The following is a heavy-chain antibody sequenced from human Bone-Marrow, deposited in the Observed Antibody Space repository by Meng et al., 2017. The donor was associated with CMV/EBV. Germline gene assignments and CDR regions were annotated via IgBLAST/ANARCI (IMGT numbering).Heavy chain of an antibody. CDR3: ALTTVTRGVIFDY. J-gene: IGHJ4*02. D-gene: IGHD4-17*01. Sequence: GESLKISCAASGFTFSTYWMHWVRQAPGKGLVWVSRINSDGSSTSYADSVKGRFTISRDNAKNTLYLQMNSLRAEDTAVYYCALTTVTRGVIFDYWGQGTLVTLSS. V-gene: IGHV3-74*01. CDR2: INSDGSST. CDR1: GFTFSTYW.